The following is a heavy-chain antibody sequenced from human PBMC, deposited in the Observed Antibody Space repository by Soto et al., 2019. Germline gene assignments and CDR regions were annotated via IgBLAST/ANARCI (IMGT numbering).Heavy chain of an antibody. V-gene: IGHV1-58*01. CDR2: IVLGGGNT. CDR1: GFTFSTSA. Sequence: QMQLVQSGPEVKKPGTSVKVSCKASGFTFSTSAVQWVRQARGQRPEWIGRIVLGGGNTTYAQKFQERVTFTRDTDKSTVYRARSSLRYDDTAVYYCVGGNGVFGCGVGYYYGMDVWGRGTTVSVSS. D-gene: IGHD2-8*01. CDR3: VGGNGVFGCGVGYYYGMDV. J-gene: IGHJ6*02.